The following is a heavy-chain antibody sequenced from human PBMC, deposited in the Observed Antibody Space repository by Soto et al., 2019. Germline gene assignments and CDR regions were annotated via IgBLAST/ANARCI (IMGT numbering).Heavy chain of an antibody. V-gene: IGHV1-18*04. J-gene: IGHJ4*02. CDR3: ARERYASSGQPVY. CDR1: GYTFTSHG. CDR2: IYNGNT. D-gene: IGHD3-22*01. Sequence: ASVKVSCKASGYTFTSHGISWVRQAPGQGLEWMGWIYNGNTNYAQKLQGRVTMTTETSTSTAYMELRNLRSDDTAVYYCARERYASSGQPVYWGRGTLVTVSS.